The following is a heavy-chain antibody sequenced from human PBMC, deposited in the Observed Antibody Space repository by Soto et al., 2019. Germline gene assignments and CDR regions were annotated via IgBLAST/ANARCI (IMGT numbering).Heavy chain of an antibody. V-gene: IGHV3-23*01. CDR3: ATNRGRVTTSWHFAY. J-gene: IGHJ4*02. Sequence: EVQLLESGGDLVQPGRSLRLSCAASGFTFSGYAMSWVRQAPGKGLEWVSVIHGGGNSAYYADSVKGRFTISRDNSKNTLYLQMTSLRGADTAVYYCATNRGRVTTSWHFAYWVQGTLVTVSS. CDR2: IHGGGNSA. CDR1: GFTFSGYA. D-gene: IGHD4-17*01.